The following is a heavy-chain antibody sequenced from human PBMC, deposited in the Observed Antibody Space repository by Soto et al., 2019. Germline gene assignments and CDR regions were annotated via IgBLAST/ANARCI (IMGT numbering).Heavy chain of an antibody. J-gene: IGHJ5*02. CDR2: ISGSGGST. CDR1: GFTFSRYG. CDR3: AKVLPSGGPS. D-gene: IGHD1-26*01. V-gene: IGHV3-23*01. Sequence: WGSQRLSCEACGFTFSRYGRSWDRQAPGKGLEWVSAISGSGGSTYYADSVKGRFTISRDNSKNTLYLQMNSLRAEDTAVYYCAKVLPSGGPSWGQGTLVTVSS.